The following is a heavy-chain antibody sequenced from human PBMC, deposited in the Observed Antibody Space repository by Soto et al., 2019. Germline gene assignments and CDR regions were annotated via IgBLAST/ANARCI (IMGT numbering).Heavy chain of an antibody. CDR2: INAGNGNT. Sequence: GASVKVSCKASGYTFTSYAMHWVRQAPGQRLEWMGWINAGNGNTKYSQKFQGRVTITRDTSASTAYMELSSLRSEDTAVYYCARLAHHYDFWSGPSYYYYYMDGWGKGTKVTVPS. CDR3: ARLAHHYDFWSGPSYYYYYMDG. V-gene: IGHV1-3*01. CDR1: GYTFTSYA. J-gene: IGHJ6*03. D-gene: IGHD3-3*01.